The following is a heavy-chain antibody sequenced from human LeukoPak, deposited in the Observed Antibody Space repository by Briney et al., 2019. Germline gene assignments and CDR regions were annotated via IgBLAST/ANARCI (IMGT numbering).Heavy chain of an antibody. CDR1: GFTFNTYA. J-gene: IGHJ4*02. D-gene: IGHD6-19*01. CDR3: AKDTDRIAVAGSPDR. Sequence: GGSLRLSCAASGFTFNTYAVHWVRQAPGKGLEWVATISYDGSNKYYADSVKGRFTISRDNAKNSLYLQMNSLRAEDTALYHCAKDTDRIAVAGSPDRWGQGTLVTVSS. V-gene: IGHV3-30-3*01. CDR2: ISYDGSNK.